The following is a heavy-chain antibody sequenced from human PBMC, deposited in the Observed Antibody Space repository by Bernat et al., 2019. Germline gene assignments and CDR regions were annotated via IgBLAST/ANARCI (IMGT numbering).Heavy chain of an antibody. Sequence: EVQLVESGGGLIQPGGSLRLSCAASGFTVSSTYMSWVRQAPGKGLEWVSVIYSDGRTYYADSVKGRFTISRDNSKNTLYLQMNSLRAEDTAVYYCAKDLLVGAHLRSGMDVWGQGTTVTVSS. CDR2: IYSDGRT. J-gene: IGHJ6*02. V-gene: IGHV3-53*01. CDR1: GFTVSSTY. CDR3: AKDLLVGAHLRSGMDV. D-gene: IGHD1-26*01.